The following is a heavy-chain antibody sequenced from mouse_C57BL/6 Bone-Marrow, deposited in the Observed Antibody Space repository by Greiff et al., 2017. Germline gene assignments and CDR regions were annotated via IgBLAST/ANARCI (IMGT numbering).Heavy chain of an antibody. CDR1: GFNIKDDY. V-gene: IGHV14-4*01. CDR3: TPLPNDY. J-gene: IGHJ2*01. CDR2: IDPENGGT. Sequence: EVQLQQSGAELVRPGASVTLSCTASGFNIKDDYMHWVKQRPEHGLEWIGWIDPENGGTASASTFQGKAILTADTSSNPAYLTLSSLTAEDTAGYCSTPLPNDYWGQGTTLTVSS. D-gene: IGHD2-1*01.